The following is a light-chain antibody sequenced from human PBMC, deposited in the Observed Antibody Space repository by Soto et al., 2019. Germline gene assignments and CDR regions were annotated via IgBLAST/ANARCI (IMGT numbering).Light chain of an antibody. Sequence: DMVLTQSPDSLSVSLGERATISCKSSQSVLYSSNNRNYLAWYRQRPRQPPELLIYWATTRNSGVPDRFSGSGSGTNFTLTVRRLQTEDVAVYYCQYYFRSPYTFGQGTKLEIK. V-gene: IGKV4-1*01. J-gene: IGKJ2*01. CDR2: WAT. CDR1: QSVLYSSNNRNY. CDR3: QYYFRSPYT.